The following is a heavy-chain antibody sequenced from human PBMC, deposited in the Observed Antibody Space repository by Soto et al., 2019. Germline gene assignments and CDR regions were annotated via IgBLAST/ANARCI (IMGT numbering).Heavy chain of an antibody. CDR2: IKSKTDGGTT. Sequence: PGGSLRLSCGASGFTFSNAWMSWVRQAPGKGLEWVGRIKSKTDGGTTDYAAPVKGRFTISRDDSKNTLYLQMNSLKTEDTAVYYCTTAGGYSSSWYLEAAYWGQGTLVTVSS. D-gene: IGHD6-13*01. CDR1: GFTFSNAW. V-gene: IGHV3-15*01. J-gene: IGHJ4*02. CDR3: TTAGGYSSSWYLEAAY.